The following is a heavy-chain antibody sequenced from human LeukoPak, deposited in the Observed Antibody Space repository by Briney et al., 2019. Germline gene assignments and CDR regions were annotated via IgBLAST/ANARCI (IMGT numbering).Heavy chain of an antibody. CDR2: IYYSGST. CDR1: GGSFSGYY. J-gene: IGHJ6*03. CDR3: ARMVGWGARRYYYYYMDV. D-gene: IGHD1-26*01. V-gene: IGHV4-59*01. Sequence: SETLSLTCAVYGGSFSGYYWSWIRQPPGKRLEWIGYIYYSGSTNYNPSLKSRVTISVDTSKNQFSLKLSSVTAADTAVYYCARMVGWGARRYYYYYMDVWGKGTTVTISS.